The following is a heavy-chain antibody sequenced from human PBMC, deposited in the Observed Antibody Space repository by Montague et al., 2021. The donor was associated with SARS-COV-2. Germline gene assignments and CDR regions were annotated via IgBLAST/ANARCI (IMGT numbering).Heavy chain of an antibody. V-gene: IGHV2-5*02. J-gene: IGHJ6*02. CDR3: AHSRITMVRGVINYYGMDV. CDR1: GFSLSTSGVG. Sequence: PALVKPTQTLTLTCTFSGFSLSTSGVGVGWIRQPPGKALEWLALXXWDDDKRYSPSPKSRLTITRDTSKNQVVLTMTNMDPVDTATYYCAHSRITMVRGVINYYGMDVWGQGTTVTVSS. D-gene: IGHD3-10*01. CDR2: XXWDDDK.